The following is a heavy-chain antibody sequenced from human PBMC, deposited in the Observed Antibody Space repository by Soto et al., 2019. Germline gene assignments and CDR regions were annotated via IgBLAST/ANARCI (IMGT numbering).Heavy chain of an antibody. Sequence: HPGGSLRLSCAASGFTFSSYWMSWVRQAPGKGLEWVANIKQDGSEKYYVDSVKGRFTISRDNAKNSLYLQMNSLRAEDTAVYYCARDKNSRPYGSGSFPGYWGQGTLVTVSS. CDR1: GFTFSSYW. V-gene: IGHV3-7*03. CDR2: IKQDGSEK. D-gene: IGHD3-10*01. J-gene: IGHJ4*02. CDR3: ARDKNSRPYGSGSFPGY.